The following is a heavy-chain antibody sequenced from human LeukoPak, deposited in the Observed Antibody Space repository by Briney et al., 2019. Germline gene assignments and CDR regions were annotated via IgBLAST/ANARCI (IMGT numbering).Heavy chain of an antibody. V-gene: IGHV3-11*01. D-gene: IGHD5-18*01. CDR1: GFTFSDYY. Sequence: GGSLRLSCAASGFTFSDYYMSWIRQAPGKGLEWVSYISSSGSTIYYADSVKGRFTISRDNAKNSLYLQMNGLRAEDTAVYYCARPSRHPNTAMFIVASYNVMDVGAQGPPVPAPS. CDR2: ISSSGSTI. CDR3: ARPSRHPNTAMFIVASYNVMDV. J-gene: IGHJ6*02.